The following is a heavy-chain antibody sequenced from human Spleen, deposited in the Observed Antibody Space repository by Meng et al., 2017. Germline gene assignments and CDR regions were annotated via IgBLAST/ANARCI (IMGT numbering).Heavy chain of an antibody. CDR1: GGSFSGYY. D-gene: IGHD6-13*01. V-gene: IGHV4-34*09. J-gene: IGHJ4*02. Sequence: VQLQESGPGLVKPSQTLSLPCTVYGGSFSGYYWSWIRQPPGKGLEWIGEINHSGSTNYNPSLKSRVTISVDTSKNQFSLKLSSVTAADTAVYYCARVGVYSSSWDYWGQGTLVTVSS. CDR3: ARVGVYSSSWDY. CDR2: INHSGST.